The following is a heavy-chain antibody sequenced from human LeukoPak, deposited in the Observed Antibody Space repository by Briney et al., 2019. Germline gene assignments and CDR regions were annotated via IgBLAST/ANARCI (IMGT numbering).Heavy chain of an antibody. CDR1: GFTFSNYA. Sequence: GGSLRLSCATSGFTFSNYAMHWVRQAPGKGLDWVSVISFNAKYKYYADSVKGRFTISRDNSKSTLFLQMSNLTTADTAVYYCARGRVKPATRLDYWGQGILVTVSS. CDR2: ISFNAKYK. CDR3: ARGRVKPATRLDY. J-gene: IGHJ4*02. D-gene: IGHD2-15*01. V-gene: IGHV3-30*04.